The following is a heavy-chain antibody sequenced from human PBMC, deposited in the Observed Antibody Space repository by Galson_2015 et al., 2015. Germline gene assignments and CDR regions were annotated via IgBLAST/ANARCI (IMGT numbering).Heavy chain of an antibody. CDR3: ASVIAVAGGYFDY. CDR2: IIPIFGTA. J-gene: IGHJ4*02. V-gene: IGHV1-69*13. Sequence: SVKVSCKASGGTFSSYAISWVRQAPGQGLEWMGGIIPIFGTANYAQKFQGRVTITADESTSTAYMELSSLRSEDTAVYYCASVIAVAGGYFDYWGQGTLVTVSS. D-gene: IGHD6-19*01. CDR1: GGTFSSYA.